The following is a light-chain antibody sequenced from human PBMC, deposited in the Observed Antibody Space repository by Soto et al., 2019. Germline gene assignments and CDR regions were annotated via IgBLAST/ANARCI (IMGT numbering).Light chain of an antibody. Sequence: QSALTQPPSASGSPGHSVTISCAGTSSDVGGYDYVSWYQQHPGKAPKLIIYEVSKRPSGVPDRFSGSKSGNTASLTISGLQAEDEADYYCSSYTSSNTLVFGGGTKVTVL. CDR3: SSYTSSNTLV. J-gene: IGLJ3*02. V-gene: IGLV2-8*01. CDR1: SSDVGGYDY. CDR2: EVS.